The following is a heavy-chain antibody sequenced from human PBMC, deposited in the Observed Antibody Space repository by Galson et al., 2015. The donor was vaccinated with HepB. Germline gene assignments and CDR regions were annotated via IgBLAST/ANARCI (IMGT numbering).Heavy chain of an antibody. J-gene: IGHJ3*02. CDR1: GFTFNIYA. CDR2: ISGSGVDT. D-gene: IGHD2-2*01. Sequence: SLRLSCAASGFTFNIYAMSWVRQAPGKGPEWVSAISGSGVDTHYADSVKGRFTISRDNSKNTLYQQMNSLRAEDTAVYFCAKDACTTTTCAVGNPDGFDIWGQGTIVTVSS. V-gene: IGHV3-23*01. CDR3: AKDACTTTTCAVGNPDGFDI.